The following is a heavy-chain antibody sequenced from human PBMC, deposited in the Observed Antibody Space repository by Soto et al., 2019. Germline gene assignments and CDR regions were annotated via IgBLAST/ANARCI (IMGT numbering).Heavy chain of an antibody. CDR1: GGSISSYY. Sequence: PLETLSLTCTVSGGSISSYYWSWIRQPPGKGLEWIGYIYYSGSTNYNPSLKSRVTISVDTSKNQFSLKLSSVTAADTAVYYCARDTGVGGTYYFDYWGQGTLVTVSS. V-gene: IGHV4-59*01. CDR2: IYYSGST. J-gene: IGHJ4*02. CDR3: ARDTGVGGTYYFDY. D-gene: IGHD3-3*01.